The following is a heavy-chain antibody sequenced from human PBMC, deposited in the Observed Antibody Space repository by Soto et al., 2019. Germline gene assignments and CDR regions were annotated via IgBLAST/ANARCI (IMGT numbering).Heavy chain of an antibody. CDR2: IHSSGST. V-gene: IGHV4-39*07. D-gene: IGHD2-2*01. Sequence: SQPMSLTCDVYDGSCSGFIWGWIRQTPGKGLEWIGSIHSSGSTYYNPSLKSRVTISVDTSKNQFSLKLSSVTAADTAVYYCATDLGFSLPAARNYFDYWGQGTLVTVSS. CDR3: ATDLGFSLPAARNYFDY. CDR1: DGSCSGFI. J-gene: IGHJ4*02.